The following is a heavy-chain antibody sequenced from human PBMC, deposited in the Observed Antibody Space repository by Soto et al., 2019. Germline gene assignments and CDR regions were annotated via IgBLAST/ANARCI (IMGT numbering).Heavy chain of an antibody. J-gene: IGHJ3*02. CDR2: INWNGGST. Sequence: EVQLVESGGGVVRPGGSLRLSCAASGVTFDDYGMSWIRQAPGKGLEWVSGINWNGGSTGYADSVKGRFTISRDNAKNSLYLQMNSLRAEDTALYHCARAHTVTTVNDAFDIWGQGTMVTVSS. CDR3: ARAHTVTTVNDAFDI. D-gene: IGHD4-17*01. CDR1: GVTFDDYG. V-gene: IGHV3-20*01.